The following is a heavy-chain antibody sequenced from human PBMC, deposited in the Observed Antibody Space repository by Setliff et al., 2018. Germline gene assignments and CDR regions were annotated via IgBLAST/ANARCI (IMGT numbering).Heavy chain of an antibody. J-gene: IGHJ4*01. CDR3: ARSPRPSLMFDWNDETYFDY. Sequence: GGSLRLSCVVSGFTFSDYWMHWVRQVPGKGLVWVSRINNDGSSITYTDSVKGRFTTSRDNAKNSLFLQMRNLRDEDTAVYYCARSPRPSLMFDWNDETYFDYWGHGTLVTVSS. CDR2: INNDGSSI. D-gene: IGHD1-1*01. V-gene: IGHV3-74*01. CDR1: GFTFSDYW.